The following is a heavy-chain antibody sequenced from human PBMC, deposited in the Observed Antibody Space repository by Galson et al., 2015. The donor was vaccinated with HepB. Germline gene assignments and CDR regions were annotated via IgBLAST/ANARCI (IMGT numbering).Heavy chain of an antibody. CDR2: FIGVLETS. Sequence: SVKVSCKASGGTLKNYAFSWVRQAPGQGLEWMGGFIGVLETSHSAQNLQDRVSITADESTNTVYMELKSLRSEDTAIYYCAVDPGVYDKFDFWGQGSLITVSS. CDR3: AVDPGVYDKFDF. V-gene: IGHV1-69*13. J-gene: IGHJ4*02. CDR1: GGTLKNYA. D-gene: IGHD2-8*01.